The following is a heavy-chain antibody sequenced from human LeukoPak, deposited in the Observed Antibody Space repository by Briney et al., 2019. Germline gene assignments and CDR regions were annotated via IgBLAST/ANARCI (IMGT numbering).Heavy chain of an antibody. V-gene: IGHV1-69*05. CDR3: ARAGWAVAGTIDY. CDR1: GGTFSSYA. Sequence: ASVKVSCKASGGTFSSYAISWVRQAPGQGLEWMGGIIPIFGTANYAQKLQGRDTMTTDTSTSTAYMELRSLRSDDTAVYYCARAGWAVAGTIDYWGQGTLVTVSS. CDR2: IIPIFGTA. D-gene: IGHD6-19*01. J-gene: IGHJ4*02.